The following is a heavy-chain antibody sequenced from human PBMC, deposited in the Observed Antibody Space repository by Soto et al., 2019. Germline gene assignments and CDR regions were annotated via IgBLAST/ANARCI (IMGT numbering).Heavy chain of an antibody. D-gene: IGHD4-17*01. CDR2: ISSSGSTI. J-gene: IGHJ5*02. Sequence: GGSLRPSCAASGFTFSSYEMNWVRQAPGKGLEWVSYISSSGSTIYYADPVKGRSPISRDNPKNLPYLQMNSRRPQATPVYYGAREADGDYRDGGWFDPWGQGTLVTVSS. V-gene: IGHV3-48*03. CDR1: GFTFSSYE. CDR3: AREADGDYRDGGWFDP.